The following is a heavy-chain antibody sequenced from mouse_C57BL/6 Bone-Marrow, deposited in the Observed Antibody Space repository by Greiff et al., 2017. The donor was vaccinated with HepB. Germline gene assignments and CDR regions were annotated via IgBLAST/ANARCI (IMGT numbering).Heavy chain of an antibody. D-gene: IGHD1-1*01. J-gene: IGHJ2*01. CDR3: ATRRDYYGRSLYYLDY. CDR1: GYTFTGYW. CDR2: ILPGSGST. V-gene: IGHV1-9*01. Sequence: VQLQQSGAELMKPGASVKLSCKATGYTFTGYWIEWVKQRPGHGLEWLGEILPGSGSTNYNEKFKGKATFTADTSSNTDYMQLSSLTTEDSAIDYGATRRDYYGRSLYYLDYWGQGTTLTVSS.